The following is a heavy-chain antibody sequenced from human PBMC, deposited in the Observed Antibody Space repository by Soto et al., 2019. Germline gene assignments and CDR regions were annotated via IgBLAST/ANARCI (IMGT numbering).Heavy chain of an antibody. Sequence: PSETLSLTCAVSGGSISSGGYSWSWIRQPPGKGLEWIGYIYHSGSTNYNPSLKSRVTISVDTSKNQFSLKLSSVTAADTAVYYCARRYGDFFDYCGQGTLVTVSS. D-gene: IGHD4-17*01. V-gene: IGHV4-30-2*01. CDR2: IYHSGST. J-gene: IGHJ4*02. CDR1: GGSISSGGYS. CDR3: ARRYGDFFDY.